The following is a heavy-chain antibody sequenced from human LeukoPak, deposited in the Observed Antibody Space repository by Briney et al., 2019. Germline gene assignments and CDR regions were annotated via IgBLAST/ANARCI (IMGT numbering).Heavy chain of an antibody. CDR3: ARDGEWLRPMDY. CDR2: LSGGGDTI. J-gene: IGHJ4*02. Sequence: GGSLGLSCAASEFTFSDYYMSWIRQAPGKGLEWVSYLSGGGDTIYYADSVKGRFTISRDNANNSLYLQMNSLRAEDTAVYYCARDGEWLRPMDYWGQGTLVTVSS. D-gene: IGHD5-12*01. CDR1: EFTFSDYY. V-gene: IGHV3-11*04.